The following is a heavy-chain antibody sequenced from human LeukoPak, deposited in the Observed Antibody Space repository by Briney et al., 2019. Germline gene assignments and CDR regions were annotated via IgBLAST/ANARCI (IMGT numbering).Heavy chain of an antibody. CDR3: AVDSSGYYYERSAFDI. CDR2: INPSGGST. D-gene: IGHD3-22*01. CDR1: IYTFTSYY. Sequence: GASVKVSCKASIYTFTSYYMHWVRQAPGQGLEWMGIINPSGGSTSYAQKFKGRVTMTRDTSTSTVYMELSSLRSEDTAVYYCAVDSSGYYYERSAFDIWGQGTMVTVSS. J-gene: IGHJ3*02. V-gene: IGHV1-46*01.